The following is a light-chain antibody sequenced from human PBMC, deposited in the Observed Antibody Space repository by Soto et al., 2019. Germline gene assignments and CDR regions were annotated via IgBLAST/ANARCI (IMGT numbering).Light chain of an antibody. Sequence: DIQITQSPSTLSASVGDSVTITCRASQIINIWLAWYQQKPGKAPKLLIYKASSLESGVPSRFSGSGSGTEFTLTISSLQPDDFATYYCQQYNDYPYTFGQGTKLEIK. CDR1: QIINIW. J-gene: IGKJ2*01. CDR2: KAS. V-gene: IGKV1-5*03. CDR3: QQYNDYPYT.